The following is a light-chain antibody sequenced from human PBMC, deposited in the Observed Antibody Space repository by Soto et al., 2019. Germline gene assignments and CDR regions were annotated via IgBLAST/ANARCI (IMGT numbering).Light chain of an antibody. CDR2: GAS. CDR3: QQYGSSPQT. V-gene: IGKV3-20*01. Sequence: EIVLTPSPGTLSLSPGERVTLSCRASQSVNSSYLAWYQHKPGQAPRLLIYGASTRATGIPDRFSGSGSGTDFTLTIARLEPGDFAVYYCQQYGSSPQTFGQGTKVDSK. CDR1: QSVNSSY. J-gene: IGKJ1*01.